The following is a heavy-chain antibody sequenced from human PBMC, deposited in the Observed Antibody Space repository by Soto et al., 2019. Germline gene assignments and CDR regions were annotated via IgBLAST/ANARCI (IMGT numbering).Heavy chain of an antibody. D-gene: IGHD6-19*01. CDR1: GFTFSDYY. CDR2: ISSSSSYT. Sequence: QVQLVESGGGLVKPGGSLRLSCAASGFTFSDYYRIWIRQAPGKGLKWVSYISSSSSYTNYADSVKGRFTISRDNAKNSLYLHMNSLRANDTAVYYCARVRALAADGMDVWVQGTTVTVSS. CDR3: ARVRALAADGMDV. V-gene: IGHV3-11*05. J-gene: IGHJ6*02.